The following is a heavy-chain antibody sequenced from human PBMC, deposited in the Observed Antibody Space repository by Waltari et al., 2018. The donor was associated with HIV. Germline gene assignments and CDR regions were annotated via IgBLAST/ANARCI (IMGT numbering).Heavy chain of an antibody. Sequence: DVQVVESGGGLVKPGRSLRLSCTGSGFTFGDYGVSWFRQVPGKGLEWVGFIRLKANGGATQYGASVKGRFTISREDSKSVAYLQMNSLEIEDTAVYFCARGGVAVPGIHYWGQGTLVTVSS. CDR3: ARGGVAVPGIHY. V-gene: IGHV3-49*05. D-gene: IGHD6-19*01. CDR1: GFTFGDYG. J-gene: IGHJ4*02. CDR2: IRLKANGGAT.